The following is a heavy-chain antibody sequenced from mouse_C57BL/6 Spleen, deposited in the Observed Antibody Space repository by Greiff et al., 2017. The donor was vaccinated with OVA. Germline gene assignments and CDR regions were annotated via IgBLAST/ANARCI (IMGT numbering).Heavy chain of an antibody. CDR3: ARPPFITTVVALGD. CDR1: GYTFTSYW. CDR2: IHPNSGST. J-gene: IGHJ2*01. Sequence: QVKLQQPGAELVKPGASVKLSCKASGYTFTSYWMHWVKQRPGQGLEWIGMIHPNSGSTNYNEKFKSKATLTVDKSSSTAYMQLSSLTSEDSAVYVCARPPFITTVVALGDWGQGTTLTVSS. V-gene: IGHV1-64*01. D-gene: IGHD1-1*01.